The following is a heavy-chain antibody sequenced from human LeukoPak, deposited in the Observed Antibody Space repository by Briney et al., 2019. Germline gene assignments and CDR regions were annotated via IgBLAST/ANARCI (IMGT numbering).Heavy chain of an antibody. CDR1: GGSISSYY. J-gene: IGHJ3*02. V-gene: IGHV4-59*12. D-gene: IGHD3-10*01. Sequence: SETLSLTCTVSGGSISSYYWSWIRQPPGKGLEWIGYIYYSGSTNYNPSLKSRVTMSVDTSKNQFSLKLSSVTAADTAVYYCARDWALWFGEADAFDIWGQGTMVTVSS. CDR2: IYYSGST. CDR3: ARDWALWFGEADAFDI.